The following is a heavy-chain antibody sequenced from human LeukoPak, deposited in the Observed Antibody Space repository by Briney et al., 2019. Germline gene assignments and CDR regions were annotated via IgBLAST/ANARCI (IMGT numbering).Heavy chain of an antibody. CDR1: GFTFSSYA. J-gene: IGHJ6*04. Sequence: GRSLRLSCAASGFTFSSYAMHWVRQAPGKGLEWVAVISYDGSNIYYVDSVTGRFTISRDNSKNSLYLQMNSLRAEDTAVYYRARDWRGGSNKYYYGMDGWGKGTTVTVSS. CDR2: ISYDGSNI. CDR3: ARDWRGGSNKYYYGMDG. D-gene: IGHD3-10*01. V-gene: IGHV3-30*04.